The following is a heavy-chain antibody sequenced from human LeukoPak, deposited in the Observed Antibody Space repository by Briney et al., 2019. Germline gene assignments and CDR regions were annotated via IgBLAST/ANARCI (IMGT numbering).Heavy chain of an antibody. Sequence: GGSLRLSCAASGFTFSSYSMNWVRQAPGKGLEWVSYISSSSSTIYYADSVKGRFTISRDNAKNSLYLQMNSLRDEDTAVYYCARGAPYSSSWESPYYYYGMDVWGQGTTVTVSS. CDR3: ARGAPYSSSWESPYYYYGMDV. CDR1: GFTFSSYS. J-gene: IGHJ6*02. V-gene: IGHV3-48*02. CDR2: ISSSSSTI. D-gene: IGHD6-13*01.